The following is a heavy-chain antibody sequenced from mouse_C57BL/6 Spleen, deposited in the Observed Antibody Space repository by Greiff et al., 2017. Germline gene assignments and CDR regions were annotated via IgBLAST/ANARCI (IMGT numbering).Heavy chain of an antibody. J-gene: IGHJ1*03. D-gene: IGHD2-3*01. Sequence: QVQLQQSGPGLVRPSQSLSITCTVSGFSLTSYGVHWVRQSPGKGLEWLGVIWSGGSTDYNAAFISRLSISKDNSKSQVFFKMNSLQADDTAIYYWARNDGYYGDWYFDVWGTGTTVTVSS. CDR3: ARNDGYYGDWYFDV. V-gene: IGHV2-2*01. CDR1: GFSLTSYG. CDR2: IWSGGST.